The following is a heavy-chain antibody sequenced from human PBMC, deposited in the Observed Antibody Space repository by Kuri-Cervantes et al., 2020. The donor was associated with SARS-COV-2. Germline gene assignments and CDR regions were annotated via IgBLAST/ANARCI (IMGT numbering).Heavy chain of an antibody. CDR1: GFTFSSYA. V-gene: IGHV3-64*02. J-gene: IGHJ6*03. CDR3: ARDRSVDIEGYYYYYYMDV. D-gene: IGHD2-15*01. Sequence: LSLTCAASGFTFSSYAMRWVRQAPGKGLEYVSAISSNGGSTYYADSVKGRFTISRDNSKNTLYLQMGSLRAEDMAVYYCARDRSVDIEGYYYYYYMDVWGKGTTVTVSS. CDR2: ISSNGGST.